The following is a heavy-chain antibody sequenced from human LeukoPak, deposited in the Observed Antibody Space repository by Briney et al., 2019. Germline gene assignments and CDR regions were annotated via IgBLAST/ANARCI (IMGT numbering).Heavy chain of an antibody. V-gene: IGHV3-7*01. CDR3: ARDPRQRSDY. Sequence: GGSLRLSCGASGFTFSSYWMTWVRQAPGKGLEWVASIKEDGSEKYYVDSVKGRFTISRDNAKNSLYLQMNTLRAEDTAVYYCARDPRQRSDYWGQGTLVTVSS. CDR2: IKEDGSEK. J-gene: IGHJ4*02. D-gene: IGHD6-25*01. CDR1: GFTFSSYW.